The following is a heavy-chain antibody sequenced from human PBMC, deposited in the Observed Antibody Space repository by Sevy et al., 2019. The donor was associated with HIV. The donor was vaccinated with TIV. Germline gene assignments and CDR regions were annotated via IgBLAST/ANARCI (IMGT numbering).Heavy chain of an antibody. Sequence: SETLSFTCAVSGYSIGSGYFWGWIRQPPGKGLEWIGNIYHSGGTSYNPSLKSRVTISVDTSKNQFSLSLNSVTASDTAVYYCARDRAGATSYFDYWGQGTLVTVSS. D-gene: IGHD5-12*01. V-gene: IGHV4-38-2*02. CDR2: IYHSGGT. J-gene: IGHJ4*02. CDR1: GYSIGSGYF. CDR3: ARDRAGATSYFDY.